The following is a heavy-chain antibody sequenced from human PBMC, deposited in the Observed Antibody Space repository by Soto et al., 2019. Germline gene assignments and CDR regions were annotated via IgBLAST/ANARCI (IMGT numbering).Heavy chain of an antibody. J-gene: IGHJ6*02. V-gene: IGHV3-23*01. D-gene: IGHD5-18*01. CDR1: GFTFSSYA. CDR3: AKRNTAMVYYYGMDV. Sequence: GGSLRLSCAASGFTFSSYAMSWVRQAPGKGLEWVSAISGSGGSTYYADSVKGRFTISRDNSKNTLYLQMNSLRAEDTAVYYCAKRNTAMVYYYGMDVWGQGTTVTVSS. CDR2: ISGSGGST.